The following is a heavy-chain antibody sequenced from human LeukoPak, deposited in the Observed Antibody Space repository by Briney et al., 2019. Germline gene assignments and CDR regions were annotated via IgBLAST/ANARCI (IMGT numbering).Heavy chain of an antibody. J-gene: IGHJ5*02. D-gene: IGHD3-10*01. CDR2: IIAIFGTA. Sequence: GASVRVSFKACGGTFSIYAISWVRQAPGEGGEWMGGIIAIFGTANYVQKLQGRVTITAEEVTRKAYMELRRLREEETAVYYCARHSYYYGALDPWGQGTLVTVSS. CDR3: ARHSYYYGALDP. V-gene: IGHV1-69*13. CDR1: GGTFSIYA.